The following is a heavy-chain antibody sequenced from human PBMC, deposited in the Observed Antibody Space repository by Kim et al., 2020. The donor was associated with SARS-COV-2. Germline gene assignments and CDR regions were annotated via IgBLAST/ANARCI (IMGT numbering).Heavy chain of an antibody. D-gene: IGHD1-26*01. V-gene: IGHV3-66*01. Sequence: STLHADSVKGRFTMSRDNSKNTLYLQMNNLRAEDTAMYYCARADRGSYFDFWGQGTLVTVSS. CDR2: ST. J-gene: IGHJ4*02. CDR3: ARADRGSYFDF.